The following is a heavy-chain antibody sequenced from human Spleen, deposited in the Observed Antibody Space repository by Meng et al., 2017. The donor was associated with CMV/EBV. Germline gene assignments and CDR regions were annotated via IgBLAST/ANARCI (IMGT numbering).Heavy chain of an antibody. CDR2: ISSSSSYI. CDR3: ARDRYDFWSGYPNWFDP. Sequence: GESLKISCAASGFTFSNYAMSWVRQAPGKGLEWVSSISSSSSYIYYADSVKGRFTISRDNAKNSLYLQMNSLRAEDTALYYCARDRYDFWSGYPNWFDPWGQGTLVTVSS. D-gene: IGHD3-3*01. CDR1: GFTFSNYA. J-gene: IGHJ5*02. V-gene: IGHV3-21*04.